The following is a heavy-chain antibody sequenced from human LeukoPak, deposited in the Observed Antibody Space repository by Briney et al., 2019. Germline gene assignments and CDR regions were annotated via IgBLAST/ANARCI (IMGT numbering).Heavy chain of an antibody. CDR1: GYTFTSYD. J-gene: IGHJ6*02. D-gene: IGHD1-1*01. V-gene: IGHV1-8*01. CDR3: ARVSTLPNYYYYYYGMDV. CDR2: MNPNSGNT. Sequence: ASVKVSCKASGYTFTSYDINWVRQATGQGLEWMGWMNPNSGNTGYAQKFQGRVTMTRNTSISTAYMELSSLRSEDTAVYYCARVSTLPNYYYYYYGMDVWGQRTTVTVSS.